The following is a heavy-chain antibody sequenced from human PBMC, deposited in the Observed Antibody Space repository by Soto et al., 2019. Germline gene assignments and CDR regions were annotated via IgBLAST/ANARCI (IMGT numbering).Heavy chain of an antibody. V-gene: IGHV4-30-2*01. CDR1: GGSISSGGYS. J-gene: IGHJ4*02. D-gene: IGHD5-12*01. Sequence: QLQLQESGSGLVKPSQTLSLTCAVSGGSISSGGYSWSWIRQPPGKGLEWIGYIYHSGSTYYNPSLESRATLAVDRSKNQLSRKLSCVTAADTAVYYCAAGGGLPRDYWGQGTLVNVSS. CDR3: AAGGGLPRDY. CDR2: IYHSGST.